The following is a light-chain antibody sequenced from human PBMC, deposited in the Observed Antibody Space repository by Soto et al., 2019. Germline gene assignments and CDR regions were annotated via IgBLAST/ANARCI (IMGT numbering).Light chain of an antibody. J-gene: IGLJ1*01. CDR1: SSDVGLYNY. Sequence: QSALAQPASVSGSPGQSVTISCTGSSSDVGLYNYVSWFQHHPGKAPKLMIYDVTNRPSGVSNRFSGSKSGNTASLTISGLQAEDEADYYCTSYTSSSTPRYVFGTGTKVTVL. CDR2: DVT. CDR3: TSYTSSSTPRYV. V-gene: IGLV2-14*03.